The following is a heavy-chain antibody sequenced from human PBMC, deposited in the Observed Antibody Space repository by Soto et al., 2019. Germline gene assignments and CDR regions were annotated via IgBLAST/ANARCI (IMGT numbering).Heavy chain of an antibody. D-gene: IGHD3-10*01. CDR1: GDYNSDNQ. J-gene: IGHJ4*01. CDR2: LSKSGSA. Sequence: PSETLSLTCTVFGDYNSDNQWGCTRQPPGKGLEWIGYLSKSGSANHNPSLQSRVTMSIDMAENQFSLKLSFLTAADTDVYVAAREHMGSLDYWGHGTLVTVSS. CDR3: AREHMGSLDY. V-gene: IGHV4-59*01.